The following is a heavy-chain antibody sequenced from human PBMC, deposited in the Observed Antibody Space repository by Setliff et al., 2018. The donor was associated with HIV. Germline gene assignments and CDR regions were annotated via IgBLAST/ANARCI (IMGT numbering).Heavy chain of an antibody. D-gene: IGHD3-16*01. CDR2: IYPDDSAT. V-gene: IGHV5-51*01. J-gene: IGHJ5*01. Sequence: GESLKISCKGFGYSFSDNWIGWVRQMPGKGLEWMGIIYPDDSATRYSPSFQGQVTISADKSINTAYMRRRSLRASDTAMYFCAKHGFERKSPYNWFDSWGQGTLVTVSS. CDR3: AKHGFERKSPYNWFDS. CDR1: GYSFSDNW.